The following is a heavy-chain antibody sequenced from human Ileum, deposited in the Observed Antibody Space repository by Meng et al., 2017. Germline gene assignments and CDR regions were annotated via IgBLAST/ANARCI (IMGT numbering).Heavy chain of an antibody. CDR1: GGSFSGYY. V-gene: IGHV4-34*01. D-gene: IGHD3-22*01. CDR2: INHSGST. J-gene: IGHJ4*02. Sequence: QGLTQQWGAGRLKPSETLSLTCAVYGGSFSGYYWSWIRQPPGKGLEWIGEINHSGSTNYNPSLKSRVTISVDTSKNQFSLKLSSVTAADTAVYYCSRTSYYDNSGYYPGWGQGTLVTVPS. CDR3: SRTSYYDNSGYYPG.